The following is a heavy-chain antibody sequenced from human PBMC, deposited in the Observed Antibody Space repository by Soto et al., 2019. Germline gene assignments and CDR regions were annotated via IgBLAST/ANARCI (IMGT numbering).Heavy chain of an antibody. D-gene: IGHD2-8*01. CDR2: IYSGGST. J-gene: IGHJ5*02. V-gene: IGHV3-53*01. CDR3: TTESIVLFRSPFDP. Sequence: EVQLVESGGGLIQPGGSLRLSCAASGFTVSSNYMSWVRQAPGKGLEWVSVIYSGGSTYYADSVKGRFTISRDDSKNTLYLQMNSLKTEDTAVYYCTTESIVLFRSPFDPWGQGTLVTVSS. CDR1: GFTVSSNY.